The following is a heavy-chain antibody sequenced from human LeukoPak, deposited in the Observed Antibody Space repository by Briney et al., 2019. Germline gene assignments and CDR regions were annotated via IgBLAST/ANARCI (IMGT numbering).Heavy chain of an antibody. CDR1: GGSISSGSYY. CDR3: ARAMDFWSGNFDY. J-gene: IGHJ4*02. V-gene: IGHV4-61*02. D-gene: IGHD3-3*01. CDR2: IYTSGST. Sequence: SQTLSLTCTVSGGSISSGSYYWSWIRQPAGKGLEWIGRIYTSGSTNYNPSLKSRVTISVDTSKNQFSPNLSSVTATDTAVYYCARAMDFWSGNFDYWGQGTLVTVSS.